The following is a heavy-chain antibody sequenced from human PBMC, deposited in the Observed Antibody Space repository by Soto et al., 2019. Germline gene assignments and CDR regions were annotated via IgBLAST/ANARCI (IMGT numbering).Heavy chain of an antibody. V-gene: IGHV4-31*03. Sequence: PSETLSLTCTVSGVSISGGGRNWSWIRQYPGRGLQWIGFIHYSGTSYYNPSLKSRVAMSVDTSRNQFSLRLTSVTAADTAVYYCTTGGDASKTSYWGQGTLVTVSS. J-gene: IGHJ4*02. CDR1: GVSISGGGRN. D-gene: IGHD1-1*01. CDR2: IHYSGTS. CDR3: TTGGDASKTSY.